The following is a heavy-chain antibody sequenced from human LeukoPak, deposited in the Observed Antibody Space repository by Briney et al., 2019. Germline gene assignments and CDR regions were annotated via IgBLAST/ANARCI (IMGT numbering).Heavy chain of an antibody. CDR2: ISAYNGNT. Sequence: ASVKVSCKASGYTFTSYGISWVRQAHGQGLEWMGWISAYNGNTNYAQKLQGRVTMTTDTYTSTAYMELRSLRSDDTAVYYCARDRVGAYYYGSGSYYYWGQGTLVTVSS. D-gene: IGHD3-10*01. J-gene: IGHJ4*02. CDR1: GYTFTSYG. V-gene: IGHV1-18*01. CDR3: ARDRVGAYYYGSGSYYY.